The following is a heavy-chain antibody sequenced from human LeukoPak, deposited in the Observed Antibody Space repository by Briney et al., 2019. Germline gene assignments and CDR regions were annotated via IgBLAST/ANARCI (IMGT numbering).Heavy chain of an antibody. V-gene: IGHV4-61*02. CDR2: IYTSGST. CDR1: GGSISSGSYY. J-gene: IGHJ4*02. Sequence: SQTLSPTCTVSGGSISSGSYYWSWIRQPAGKGLEWIGRIYTSGSTNYNPSPKSRVTISVDTSKNQFSLKLSSVTAADTAVYYCARDGYYYDSSGYQNYFDYWGQGTLVTVSS. D-gene: IGHD3-22*01. CDR3: ARDGYYYDSSGYQNYFDY.